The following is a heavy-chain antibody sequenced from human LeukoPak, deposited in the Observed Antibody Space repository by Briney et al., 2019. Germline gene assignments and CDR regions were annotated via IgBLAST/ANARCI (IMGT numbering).Heavy chain of an antibody. D-gene: IGHD1-7*01. V-gene: IGHV1-18*01. CDR3: ARETNYGEYYYYMDV. Sequence: ASVKVSCKASGYTFSNYGISWVRQAPGQGLEWVGWIRGDNGNTNYAQKLQGRVTMTTDTSTSTAYMELRSLRSDDTAVYYCARETNYGEYYYYMDVWGKGTTVTVSS. J-gene: IGHJ6*03. CDR2: IRGDNGNT. CDR1: GYTFSNYG.